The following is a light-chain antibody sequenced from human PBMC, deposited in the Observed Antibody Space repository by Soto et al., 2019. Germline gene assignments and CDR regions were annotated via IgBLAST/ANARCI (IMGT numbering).Light chain of an antibody. CDR2: DVS. CDR1: SSDVGGYNY. V-gene: IGLV2-14*01. CDR3: SSYTSSSTWV. J-gene: IGLJ3*02. Sequence: QSVLTQPASVSGSPGQSITISCTGTSSDVGGYNYVSWYQQHPGKAPKLMINDVSNRPSGVSNRFSGSKSGNTASLTISGLKAEDEADYYCSSYTSSSTWVFGGGTKLTVL.